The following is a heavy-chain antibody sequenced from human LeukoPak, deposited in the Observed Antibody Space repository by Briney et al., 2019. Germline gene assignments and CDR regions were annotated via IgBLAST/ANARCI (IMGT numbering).Heavy chain of an antibody. J-gene: IGHJ4*02. Sequence: GGPRSLPFPASRFTLRTYGMNWAGRPQAKGLEWLHLISLDGSNQFYADSVRGRFTISRDNSKDTLYLQMDGLRPDDTAVYFCAKDYHLHGATFPGHWGQGTLVTVSS. CDR3: AKDYHLHGATFPGH. CDR1: RFTLRTYG. D-gene: IGHD1-14*01. V-gene: IGHV3-30*18. CDR2: ISLDGSNQ.